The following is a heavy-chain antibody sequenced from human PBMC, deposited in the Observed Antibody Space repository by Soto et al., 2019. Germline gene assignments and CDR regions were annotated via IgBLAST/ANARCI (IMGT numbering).Heavy chain of an antibody. CDR2: INPSGGST. J-gene: IGHJ3*02. CDR1: GYTFTSYY. V-gene: IGHV1-46*01. Sequence: ASVKVSCKASGYTFTSYYMHWVRQAPGQGLEWMGIINPSGGSTSYAQKFQGRVTITRDTSTSTVYMELSSLRSEDTAVYYCARVRRGYHDAFDIWGQGTMVTVSS. D-gene: IGHD3-10*01. CDR3: ARVRRGYHDAFDI.